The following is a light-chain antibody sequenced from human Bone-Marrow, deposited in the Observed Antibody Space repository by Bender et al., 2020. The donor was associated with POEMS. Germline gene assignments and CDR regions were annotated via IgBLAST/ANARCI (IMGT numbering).Light chain of an antibody. CDR1: EVGDKY. J-gene: IGLJ2*01. CDR3: QTWDSSAAAVV. Sequence: SYEVTQPPSVSVSPGQTASITCSGEEVGDKYVSWYQQKPGQSPVLVIYKDNKRPSGIPERVSGPNSGNTATLTISGTQAMDEADYYCQTWDSSAAAVVFGGGTKLTVL. V-gene: IGLV3-1*01. CDR2: KDN.